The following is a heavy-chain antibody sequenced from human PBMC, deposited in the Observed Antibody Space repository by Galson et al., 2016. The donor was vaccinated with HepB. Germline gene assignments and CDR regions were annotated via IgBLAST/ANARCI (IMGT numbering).Heavy chain of an antibody. V-gene: IGHV3-11*06. Sequence: SLRLSCAASGFTFNDYYMSWIRQAPGKGLEWVSYINDSSTDINYADSVKGRFTISRDNAKNPLYLQMNRLRAEDTAVYYCAAEGYWGQGTLVTVSS. J-gene: IGHJ4*02. CDR2: INDSSTDI. CDR3: AAEGY. CDR1: GFTFNDYY.